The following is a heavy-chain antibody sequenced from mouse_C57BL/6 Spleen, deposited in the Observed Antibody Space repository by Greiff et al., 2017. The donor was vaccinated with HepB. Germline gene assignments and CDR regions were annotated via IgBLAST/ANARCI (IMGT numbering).Heavy chain of an antibody. CDR3: AREDSSGYGY. J-gene: IGHJ2*01. D-gene: IGHD3-2*02. CDR2: IYPGDGDT. Sequence: VQLQQSGPELVKPGASVKISCKASGYAFSSSWMNWVKQRPGKGLEWIGRIYPGDGDTNYNGKFKGKATLTADKSSSTAYMQLSSLTSEDSAVYFCAREDSSGYGYWGQGTTLTVSS. V-gene: IGHV1-82*01. CDR1: GYAFSSSW.